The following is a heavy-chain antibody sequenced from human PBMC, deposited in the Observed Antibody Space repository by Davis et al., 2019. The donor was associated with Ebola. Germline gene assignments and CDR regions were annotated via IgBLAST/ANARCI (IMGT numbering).Heavy chain of an antibody. Sequence: PGGSLRLSCVASGFGVGSNYMTWVRQAPGKGLESVAVTTDSGTTAYYADSVKGRFTISRDNSRNTVSLQMGSLRADDTAVYYCAKSFLHTGPHMSEFRGVDYWGQGTVVTVSS. V-gene: IGHV3-23*01. CDR1: GFGVGSNY. J-gene: IGHJ4*02. D-gene: IGHD2-8*02. CDR3: AKSFLHTGPHMSEFRGVDY. CDR2: TTDSGTTA.